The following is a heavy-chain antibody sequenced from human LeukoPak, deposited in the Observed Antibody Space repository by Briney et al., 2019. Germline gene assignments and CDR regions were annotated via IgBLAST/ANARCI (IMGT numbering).Heavy chain of an antibody. CDR3: ARGRGYCSSISCANFDY. CDR1: GGSISSYY. J-gene: IGHJ4*02. CDR2: ISYSGST. D-gene: IGHD2-2*01. Sequence: ETLSLTCTVSGGSISSYYWGWIRQPPGKGLEWIGYISYSGSTNYNPSLKSRVTISADTSKNQFSLKLSSVTAADTAVYYCARGRGYCSSISCANFDYWGQGTLVTVSS. V-gene: IGHV4-59*01.